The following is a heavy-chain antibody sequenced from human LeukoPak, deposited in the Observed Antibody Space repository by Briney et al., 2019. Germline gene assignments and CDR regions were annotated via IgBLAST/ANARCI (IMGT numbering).Heavy chain of an antibody. J-gene: IGHJ4*02. Sequence: PSETLSLTCTVSGGSISSYYWSWIRQPAGKGMEWIGRIYTSGSTNYNASLKSRVSMSVDTSKNQFSLKLSSVTAADTAVFYCARENSGSYREFDYWGQGTLVTVSS. CDR1: GGSISSYY. V-gene: IGHV4-4*07. CDR3: ARENSGSYREFDY. D-gene: IGHD1-26*01. CDR2: IYTSGST.